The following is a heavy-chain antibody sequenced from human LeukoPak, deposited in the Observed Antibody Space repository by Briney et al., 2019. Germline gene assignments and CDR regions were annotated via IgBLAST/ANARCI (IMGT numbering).Heavy chain of an antibody. CDR1: GFTFTSSA. CDR3: AAVGRDWLKVDY. D-gene: IGHD3-9*01. V-gene: IGHV1-58*01. CDR2: IVVGSGNT. Sequence: SVKVSCKASGFTFTSSAVQWVRQARGQRLEWIGWIVVGSGNTNYAQKFQERVTITRDMSTSTAYMELSSLRSGDTAVYYCAAVGRDWLKVDYWGQGTLVTVSS. J-gene: IGHJ4*02.